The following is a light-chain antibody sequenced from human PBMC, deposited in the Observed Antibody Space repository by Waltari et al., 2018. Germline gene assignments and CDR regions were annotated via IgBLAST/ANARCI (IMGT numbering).Light chain of an antibody. CDR1: QSVSTY. CDR2: HAS. CDR3: QHYLRLPAT. V-gene: IGKV3-20*01. Sequence: EIVLTQSPGTLSLSPGERANLSCRATQSVSTYLAWYQQKPGQAPRLLIYHASIRATGIPDRFSGSGSGTDFSLTISRLEPEDFAVYYCQHYLRLPATFGQGTKVEIK. J-gene: IGKJ1*01.